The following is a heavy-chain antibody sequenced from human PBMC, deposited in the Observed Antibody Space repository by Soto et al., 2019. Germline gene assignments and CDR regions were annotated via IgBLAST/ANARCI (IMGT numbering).Heavy chain of an antibody. V-gene: IGHV4-34*01. CDR2: ISHSGST. J-gene: IGHJ4*02. D-gene: IGHD1-26*01. CDR3: ARGRWELRFDY. Sequence: SETLSLTCAVHGGSFSGSYWSWIRQPPGKELEWIGEISHSGSTNYNPSLKSRVTTSVDTSKNQFSLKLSSVTAADTAVYYCARGRWELRFDYWGQGTLVTVSS. CDR1: GGSFSGSY.